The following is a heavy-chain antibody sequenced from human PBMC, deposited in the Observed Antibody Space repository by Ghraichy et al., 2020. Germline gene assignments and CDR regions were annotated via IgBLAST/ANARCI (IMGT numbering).Heavy chain of an antibody. CDR1: GFTFSSYA. V-gene: IGHV3-30*04. CDR3: ARASWGQYYFDY. CDR2: ISYDGSNK. D-gene: IGHD7-27*01. Sequence: GGSLRLSCAASGFTFSSYAMHWVRQAPGKGLEWVAVISYDGSNKYYADSVKGRFTISRDNSKNTLYLQMNSLRAEDTAVYYCARASWGQYYFDYWGQGTLVTVSS. J-gene: IGHJ4*02.